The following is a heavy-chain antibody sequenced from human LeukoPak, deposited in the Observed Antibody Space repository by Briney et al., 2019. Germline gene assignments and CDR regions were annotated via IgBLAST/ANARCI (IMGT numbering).Heavy chain of an antibody. D-gene: IGHD6-19*01. CDR1: GFTFGDYA. CDR2: IRSKAYGGTT. V-gene: IGHV3-49*04. CDR3: TVGWYPDY. J-gene: IGHJ4*02. Sequence: GGSLRLSCTASGFTFGDYAMSWVRQAPGKGLEWVGFIRSKAYGGTTEYAASVKGRFTISRDDSKSIAYLQMNSLKTEDTAVYYCTVGWYPDYWGQGTLVTVSS.